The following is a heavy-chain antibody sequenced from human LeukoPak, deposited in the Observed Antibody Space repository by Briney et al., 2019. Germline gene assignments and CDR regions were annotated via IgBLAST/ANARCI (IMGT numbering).Heavy chain of an antibody. CDR3: ARDQGPNYDFWSGYSYYFDY. Sequence: GASVKVSSMASGYTFTVYYMHWVRHALGQGLEWMGWINPNSGGTNYAQKFQGRVTMTRDTSISTAYMELSRLRSDDTAVYYCARDQGPNYDFWSGYSYYFDYWGQGTLVTVSS. CDR1: GYTFTVYY. D-gene: IGHD3-3*01. V-gene: IGHV1-2*02. CDR2: INPNSGGT. J-gene: IGHJ4*02.